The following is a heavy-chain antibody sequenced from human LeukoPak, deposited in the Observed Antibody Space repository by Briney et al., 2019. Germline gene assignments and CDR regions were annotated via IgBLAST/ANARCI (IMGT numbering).Heavy chain of an antibody. CDR2: IYTSGST. CDR1: GGSISNYY. Sequence: SETLSLTCTVSGGSISNYYWSWIRQPAGKGPEWIGRIYTSGSTNYNPSLKSRVTMSVDTSKNQFSLKLSSVTAADTAVYYCARDSDYDILTGYAYYYYMDVWGKGTTVTVSS. V-gene: IGHV4-4*07. CDR3: ARDSDYDILTGYAYYYYMDV. J-gene: IGHJ6*03. D-gene: IGHD3-9*01.